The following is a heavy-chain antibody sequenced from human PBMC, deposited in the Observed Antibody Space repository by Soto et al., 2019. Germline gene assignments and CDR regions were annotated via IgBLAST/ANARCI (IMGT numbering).Heavy chain of an antibody. CDR2: INAGNGNT. V-gene: IGHV1-3*01. Sequence: ASVKVSCKASGYTFTSYAMHWVRQAPGQRLEWMGWINAGNGNTKYSQKFQGRVTITRDTSASTAYMELSSLRSVDTAVYYCARAVGIWYFDYWGQGTLVTVSS. J-gene: IGHJ4*02. CDR3: ARAVGIWYFDY. CDR1: GYTFTSYA.